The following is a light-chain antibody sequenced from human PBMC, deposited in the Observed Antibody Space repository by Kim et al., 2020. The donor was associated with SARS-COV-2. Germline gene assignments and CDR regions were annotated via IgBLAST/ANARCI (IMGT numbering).Light chain of an antibody. Sequence: SVSPGEGATLSCRASQSVSNILAWYQQKPGQAPRLLIYDASTRATGIPARFSGSGSGTEFTLTISSLQSEDSAVYFCQQYSSWPLTFGGGTKLEI. CDR3: QQYSSWPLT. V-gene: IGKV3-15*01. CDR2: DAS. J-gene: IGKJ4*01. CDR1: QSVSNI.